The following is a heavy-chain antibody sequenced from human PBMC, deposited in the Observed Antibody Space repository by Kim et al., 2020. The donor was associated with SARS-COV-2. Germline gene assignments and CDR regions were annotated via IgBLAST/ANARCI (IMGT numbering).Heavy chain of an antibody. J-gene: IGHJ4*02. D-gene: IGHD6-19*01. Sequence: SETLSLTCTVSGGSISSSSYYWGWIRQPPGKGLEWIGSIYYSGSTYYNPSLKSRVTISVDTSKNQFSLKLSSVTAADTAVYYCARRGGNRKYSSGWYTETDDYWGQGTLVTVSS. V-gene: IGHV4-39*01. CDR3: ARRGGNRKYSSGWYTETDDY. CDR1: GGSISSSSYY. CDR2: IYYSGST.